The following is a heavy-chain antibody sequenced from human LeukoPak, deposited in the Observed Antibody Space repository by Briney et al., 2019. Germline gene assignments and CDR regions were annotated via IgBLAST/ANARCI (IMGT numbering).Heavy chain of an antibody. J-gene: IGHJ5*02. CDR2: IKQDGSEK. D-gene: IGHD6-19*01. V-gene: IGHV3-7*01. CDR1: GFTFSTYW. CDR3: ARRHSSGWLGDWFDP. Sequence: GGSLRLSCAASGFTFSTYWMSWVRQAPGKGLEWLANIKQDGSEKYYVDSVKGRFTISRDNAKNSLYLQMNSLRAEDTAVYYCARRHSSGWLGDWFDPWGQGTLVTVSS.